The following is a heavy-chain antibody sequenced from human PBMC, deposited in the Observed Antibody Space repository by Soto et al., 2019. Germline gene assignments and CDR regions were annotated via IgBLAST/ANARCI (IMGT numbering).Heavy chain of an antibody. CDR1: GGTFNSYA. CDR2: IIPIFGTA. J-gene: IGHJ2*01. V-gene: IGHV1-69*12. D-gene: IGHD2-15*01. CDR3: ARGGYCSAGTCYPRWYGDL. Sequence: QVQLVQSGAEVKKPGSSVKVSCKASGGTFNSYAISWVRQAPGQGLEWLGGIIPIFGTANYAQKFQGRVTITAAESTRTAYMELSSLRSEDTAVYYCARGGYCSAGTCYPRWYGDLWGRGTLVTVSS.